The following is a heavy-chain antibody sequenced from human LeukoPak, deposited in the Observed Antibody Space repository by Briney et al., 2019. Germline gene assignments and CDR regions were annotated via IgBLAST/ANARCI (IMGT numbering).Heavy chain of an antibody. CDR1: GFTFSTYA. Sequence: PGGSLRLSCAASGFTFSTYAMHWVRQAPGKGLEYVSVISTNGGTTYYANSVKGRFTISRDNSKNTLYLQMGSLRAEDMAVYYCARDGGQLRRLSDNWGQRTLVTVSS. V-gene: IGHV3-64*01. J-gene: IGHJ4*02. CDR3: ARDGGQLRRLSDN. D-gene: IGHD6-13*01. CDR2: ISTNGGTT.